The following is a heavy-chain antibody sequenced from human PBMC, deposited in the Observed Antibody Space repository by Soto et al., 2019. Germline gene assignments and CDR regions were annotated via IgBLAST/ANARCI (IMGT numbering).Heavy chain of an antibody. V-gene: IGHV3-23*01. CDR1: GFTFSSYA. D-gene: IGHD5-12*01. CDR3: AKVDIVATIFFDY. Sequence: GGSLRLSSAASGFTFSSYAMSWVRQAPGKGLEWVSAISGSGGSTYYADSVKGRFTISRDNSKNTLYLQMNSLRAEDTAVYYCAKVDIVATIFFDYWGQGTLVTVSS. CDR2: ISGSGGST. J-gene: IGHJ4*02.